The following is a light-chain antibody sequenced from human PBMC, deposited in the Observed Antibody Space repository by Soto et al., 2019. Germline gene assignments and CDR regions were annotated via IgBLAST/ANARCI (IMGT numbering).Light chain of an antibody. CDR2: EVS. CDR3: SSKSPDF. CDR1: SSGIRDYNY. J-gene: IGLJ1*01. Sequence: QSALTQPASVSGSPGQSITISCTGTSSGIRDYNYVSSYQQLPGNAPKLIMYEVSNRPSGISNRFSGSKSGNTASLTISGLQAEDEADYYCSSKSPDFFGTGTKLTVL. V-gene: IGLV2-14*01.